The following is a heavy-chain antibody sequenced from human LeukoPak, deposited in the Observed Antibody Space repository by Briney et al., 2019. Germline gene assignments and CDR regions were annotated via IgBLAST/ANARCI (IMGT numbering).Heavy chain of an antibody. J-gene: IGHJ4*02. D-gene: IGHD3-10*01. CDR1: AGSISSFY. CDR3: ARASYGSGSYSKHPFDY. Sequence: SETLSLTCTVSAGSISSFYWSWIRQPPGKGLEWIGYTYYSGSTNYNPSLKSRVTISVDTSKNQFSLKLSSVTAADTAVYYCARASYGSGSYSKHPFDYWGQGTLVTVSS. V-gene: IGHV4-59*01. CDR2: TYYSGST.